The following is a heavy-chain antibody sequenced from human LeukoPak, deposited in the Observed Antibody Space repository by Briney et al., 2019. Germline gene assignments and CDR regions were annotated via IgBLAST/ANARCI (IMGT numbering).Heavy chain of an antibody. D-gene: IGHD3-3*01. CDR2: INTNTGNP. J-gene: IGHJ3*02. V-gene: IGHV7-4-1*02. Sequence: GASVKVSCKASGYTFTGYYMHWVRQAPGQGLEWMGWINTNTGNPTYAQGFTGRFVFSLDTSVSTAYLQISSLKAEDTAVYYCARARTSKLITIFGVPHDAFDIWGQGTMVTVSS. CDR1: GYTFTGYY. CDR3: ARARTSKLITIFGVPHDAFDI.